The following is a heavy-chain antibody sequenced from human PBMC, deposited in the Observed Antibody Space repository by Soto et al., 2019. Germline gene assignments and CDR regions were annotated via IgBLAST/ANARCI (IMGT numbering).Heavy chain of an antibody. V-gene: IGHV3-21*01. D-gene: IGHD2-2*02. J-gene: IGHJ6*02. CDR1: GFTFSTYS. CDR3: AREYTAWPLAYGLDV. Sequence: PGGSLRLSCVGSGFTFSTYSINWVRQAPGKGLEWVSSISSRSDIHYAGSVKGRFTISRDNAKNSVSLQMNSLRAEDTAVYYCAREYTAWPLAYGLDVWGQGTTVTVSS. CDR2: ISSRSDI.